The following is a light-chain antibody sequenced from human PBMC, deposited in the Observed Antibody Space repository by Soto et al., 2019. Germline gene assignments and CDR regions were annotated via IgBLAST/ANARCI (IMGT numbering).Light chain of an antibody. CDR3: QRRTNWLLA. J-gene: IGKJ4*01. CDR1: QSVSSH. V-gene: IGKV3-11*01. CDR2: DAS. Sequence: DIVLTQSPATLSLSPGDGATLSCRASQSVSSHLAWYQQKPGQAPRLLIYDASNSATGIPARFSGSGPGTDFTLTISSLEPADVAVYYCQRRTNWLLAFGGGTKVEIK.